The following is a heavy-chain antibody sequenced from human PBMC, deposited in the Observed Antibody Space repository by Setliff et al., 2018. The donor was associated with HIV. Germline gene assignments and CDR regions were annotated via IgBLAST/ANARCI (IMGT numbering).Heavy chain of an antibody. D-gene: IGHD4-4*01. CDR2: IWVEGSDK. Sequence: PGGSLRLSCAASGFTFSSYWMSWVRQAPGKGLEWVAVIWVEGSDKYYANSVKGRLTISRDNSRNTLYLQMNSLRAEDTALYCCTTASDSTNYDDGFDFWGQGTMVTVS. J-gene: IGHJ3*01. V-gene: IGHV3-33*08. CDR3: TTASDSTNYDDGFDF. CDR1: GFTFSSYW.